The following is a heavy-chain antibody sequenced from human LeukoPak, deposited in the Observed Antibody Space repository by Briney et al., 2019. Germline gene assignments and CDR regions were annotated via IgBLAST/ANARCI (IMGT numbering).Heavy chain of an antibody. CDR3: ASTSGYDSLAWFDP. J-gene: IGHJ5*02. Sequence: SETLSLTCTVSGGSFSSTFYYWGWIRQPPGKGLEWIGSIYYSGNTYYNPSLKSRVAMSVDTSKNPFSLKLSSVTAADTAVYYCASTSGYDSLAWFDPWGQGTLVTVSS. CDR2: IYYSGNT. D-gene: IGHD5-12*01. CDR1: GGSFSSTFYY. V-gene: IGHV4-39*07.